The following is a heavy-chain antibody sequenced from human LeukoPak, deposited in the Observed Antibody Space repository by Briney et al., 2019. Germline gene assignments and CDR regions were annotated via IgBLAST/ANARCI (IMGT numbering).Heavy chain of an antibody. Sequence: GASVKVSCKASGYTFTSYGISWVRQAPGQGLEWMGWNSAYNGNTNYAQKLQGRVTMTTDTSTSTAYMELRSLRSDDTAVYYCARDTRYDFWSGYPWAYYYYGMDVWGQGTTVTVSS. V-gene: IGHV1-18*01. D-gene: IGHD3-3*01. J-gene: IGHJ6*02. CDR2: NSAYNGNT. CDR1: GYTFTSYG. CDR3: ARDTRYDFWSGYPWAYYYYGMDV.